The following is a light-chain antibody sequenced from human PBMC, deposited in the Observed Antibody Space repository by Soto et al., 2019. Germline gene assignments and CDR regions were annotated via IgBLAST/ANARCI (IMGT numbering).Light chain of an antibody. V-gene: IGKV3-15*01. CDR3: QHYNNWPPWT. CDR1: QSVSSN. CDR2: CES. Sequence: EIVMTQSPATLSVSPGERATLSCRASQSVSSNLAWYQQKLGQAPRRLLYCESTRATGIPARFSGSGSGTEFTLTISSLQYEDFAVYYCQHYNNWPPWTFGQGTKVEIK. J-gene: IGKJ1*01.